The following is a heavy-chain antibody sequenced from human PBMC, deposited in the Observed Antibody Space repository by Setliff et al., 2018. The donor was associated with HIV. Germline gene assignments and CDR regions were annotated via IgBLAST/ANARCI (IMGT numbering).Heavy chain of an antibody. Sequence: ASVKVSCKASGYTFSNYVMQWVRQAPGQRLEWLGWINAGYGNTKYSEKFQGRVTITTDTSASTAYMELSRLRSDDTALYYCARTLYSSFSSFDYWGQGTLVTVSS. CDR2: INAGYGNT. J-gene: IGHJ4*02. D-gene: IGHD6-19*01. V-gene: IGHV1-3*01. CDR1: GYTFSNYV. CDR3: ARTLYSSFSSFDY.